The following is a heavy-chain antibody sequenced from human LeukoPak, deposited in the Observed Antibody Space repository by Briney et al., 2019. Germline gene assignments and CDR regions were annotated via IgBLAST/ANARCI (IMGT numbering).Heavy chain of an antibody. V-gene: IGHV4-34*01. J-gene: IGHJ4*02. CDR2: INHSGST. Sequence: SETLSLTCAVYGGSFSGYYWSWIRQPPGKGLEWIGEINHSGSTNYNPSLKSRVTISVDTSKNQFSLKLSSVTAADTAVYYCARRARRRITMIVVVNLYFDYWGQGTLVTVSS. CDR1: GGSFSGYY. CDR3: ARRARRRITMIVVVNLYFDY. D-gene: IGHD3-22*01.